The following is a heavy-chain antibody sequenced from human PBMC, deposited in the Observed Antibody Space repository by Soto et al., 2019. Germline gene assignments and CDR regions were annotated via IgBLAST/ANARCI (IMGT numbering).Heavy chain of an antibody. CDR1: GYTFTSYG. CDR2: ISASNGNT. J-gene: IGHJ6*02. V-gene: IGHV1-18*01. D-gene: IGHD2-2*02. Sequence: QVQLVQSGAEVKNSGASVKVSCKASGYTFTSYGFSWVRQAPGQGLEWMGWISASNGNTNYAQKLQGRVTMTTDTSTGTAYMELSSLRSEDTAVYYCALGYCSSTSCYTRGSYYYYGMDVWGQGTTVTVSS. CDR3: ALGYCSSTSCYTRGSYYYYGMDV.